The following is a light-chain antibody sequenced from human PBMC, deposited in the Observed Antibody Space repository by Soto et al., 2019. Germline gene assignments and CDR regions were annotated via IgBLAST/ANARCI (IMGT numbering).Light chain of an antibody. CDR3: QLQTYSKK. J-gene: IGKJ1*01. CDR2: GAS. Sequence: EIVMTQSPATLSASPGERATLSCRASQSVSSKLAWYQQKPGQAPRLLIYGASTRATGIPARFSGSGSETEFTLTISSLQFVYFAVYHRQLQTYSKKFGQGT. V-gene: IGKV3-15*01. CDR1: QSVSSK.